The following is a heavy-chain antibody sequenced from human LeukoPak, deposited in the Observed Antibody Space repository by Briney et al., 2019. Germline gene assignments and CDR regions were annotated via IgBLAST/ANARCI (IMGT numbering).Heavy chain of an antibody. CDR3: ARDSPGSGWYTEYFQH. Sequence: GGSLRLSCAASGFTFSSYSMNWVRQAPGKGLEWVSSISSSSSYIYYADSVKGRFTISRDNAKNSLYLQMNSLRAEDTAVYYCARDSPGSGWYTEYFQHWGQGTLVTVSS. D-gene: IGHD6-19*01. V-gene: IGHV3-21*01. J-gene: IGHJ1*01. CDR1: GFTFSSYS. CDR2: ISSSSSYI.